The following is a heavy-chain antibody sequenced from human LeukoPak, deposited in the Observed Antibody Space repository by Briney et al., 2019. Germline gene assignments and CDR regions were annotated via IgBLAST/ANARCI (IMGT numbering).Heavy chain of an antibody. Sequence: GGSLRLSCAASGFTFSSYWMHWVRQAPGKGLVWVSRINSDGSSTSYADSVKGRFTISRDNAKNSLYLQMNGQRAEDTAVYYCARGATDVTRWFDPWGQGARVTVSS. D-gene: IGHD1-1*01. CDR3: ARGATDVTRWFDP. V-gene: IGHV3-74*01. CDR1: GFTFSSYW. J-gene: IGHJ5*02. CDR2: INSDGSST.